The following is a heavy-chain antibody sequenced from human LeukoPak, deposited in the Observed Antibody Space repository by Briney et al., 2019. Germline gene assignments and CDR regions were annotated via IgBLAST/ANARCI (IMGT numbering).Heavy chain of an antibody. CDR2: IYYSGST. V-gene: IGHV4-59*08. D-gene: IGHD5-18*01. J-gene: IGHJ6*02. CDR3: AGRGYSFNYYYYGMDV. CDR1: GGSISSYY. Sequence: SEALSLTCTVSGGSISSYYWSWIRQPPGKGLEWIGYIYYSGSTNYNPSLKSRVTISVDTSKNQFSLKLSSVTAADTAVYYCAGRGYSFNYYYYGMDVWGQGTTVTVSS.